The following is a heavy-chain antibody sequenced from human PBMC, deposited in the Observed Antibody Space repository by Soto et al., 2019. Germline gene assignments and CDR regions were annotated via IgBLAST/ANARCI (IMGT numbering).Heavy chain of an antibody. D-gene: IGHD1-1*01. Sequence: SETLSLTCTVSGGSVSSYYWSWIRQSPGKGLEWIGYIYYSGSTKYKPSLKSPVTISVDTSNNQFSMKVSPANGAGTTVYYCARHSNRNNCLYYIDNWGVGALVTVSS. J-gene: IGHJ4*02. CDR2: IYYSGST. V-gene: IGHV4-59*08. CDR3: ARHSNRNNCLYYIDN. CDR1: GGSVSSYY.